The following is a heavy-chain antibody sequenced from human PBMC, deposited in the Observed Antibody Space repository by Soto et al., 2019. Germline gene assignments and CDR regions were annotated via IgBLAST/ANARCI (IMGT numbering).Heavy chain of an antibody. CDR2: ISSSGSTI. Sequence: LRLSCAASGFTFSDYYMSWIRQAPVNVLEWVSYISSSGSTIYYADSVKGRFTISRDNAKNSLYLQMNSLRAEDTAVYYCARLSMDIVLMVYATPENWFDPWGQGTLVTVSS. V-gene: IGHV3-11*01. CDR3: ARLSMDIVLMVYATPENWFDP. J-gene: IGHJ5*02. D-gene: IGHD2-8*01. CDR1: GFTFSDYY.